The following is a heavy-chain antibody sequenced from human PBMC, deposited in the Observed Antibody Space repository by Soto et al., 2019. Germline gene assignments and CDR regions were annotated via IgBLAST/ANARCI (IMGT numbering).Heavy chain of an antibody. CDR2: IIPIPGTA. CDR3: ARSQGSSTSLEIYYYYYYGMDV. D-gene: IGHD2-2*01. CDR1: GGTFGSYA. Sequence: QVQLVQSGAEVKKPGSSVKVSCKASGGTFGSYAISWVRQAPGQGLXWMGGIIPIPGTANYAQKFQGRVTIAADESTSTAYMELSSLRSEDTAVYYCARSQGSSTSLEIYYYYYYGMDVWGQGTTVTVSS. V-gene: IGHV1-69*01. J-gene: IGHJ6*02.